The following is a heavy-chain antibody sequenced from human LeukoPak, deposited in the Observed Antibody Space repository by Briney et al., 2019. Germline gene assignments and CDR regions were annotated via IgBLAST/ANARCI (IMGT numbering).Heavy chain of an antibody. CDR2: IYTSRST. CDR1: GGSISSYY. J-gene: IGHJ4*02. CDR3: ARLREATAPFDY. D-gene: IGHD2-21*02. V-gene: IGHV4-4*09. Sequence: SETLSLTCTVSGGSISSYYWSWIRQPAGKGLEWIGYIYTSRSTNYNPSLKSRVTISVDTSKNQFSLKLSSVTAADTAVYYCARLREATAPFDYWGQGTLVTVSS.